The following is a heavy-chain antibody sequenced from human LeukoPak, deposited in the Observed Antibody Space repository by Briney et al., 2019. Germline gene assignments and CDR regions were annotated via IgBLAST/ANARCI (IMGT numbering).Heavy chain of an antibody. CDR3: AKDVIYGGNSKDGDYYFDY. J-gene: IGHJ4*02. V-gene: IGHV3-23*01. CDR1: GFTFSSYA. D-gene: IGHD4-17*01. CDR2: ISGSGGST. Sequence: PGGSLRLSCAASGFTFSSYAMSWVRQAPGKGLEWVSAISGSGGSTYYADSVKGRFTISRGNSKNTLYLQMNSLRAEDTAVYYCAKDVIYGGNSKDGDYYFDYWGQGTLVTVSS.